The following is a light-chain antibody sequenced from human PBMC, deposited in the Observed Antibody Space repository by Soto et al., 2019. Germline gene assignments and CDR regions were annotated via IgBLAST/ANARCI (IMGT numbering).Light chain of an antibody. J-gene: IGKJ1*01. Sequence: DIQMTQSPSTLSASVGDRVTITCRASQNINKSLAWYQQKPGKAPKLLIYEASTLEGGVPSRFSGSGSGTEFTLTISSLQPDDFATYWCQQYKSYSTFGQGTKMDIK. CDR3: QQYKSYST. CDR1: QNINKS. CDR2: EAS. V-gene: IGKV1-5*03.